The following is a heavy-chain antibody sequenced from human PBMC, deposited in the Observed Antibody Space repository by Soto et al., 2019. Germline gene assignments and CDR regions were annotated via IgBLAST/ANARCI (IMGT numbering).Heavy chain of an antibody. D-gene: IGHD3-22*01. CDR1: GYTFTDYY. V-gene: IGHV1-2*04. J-gene: IGHJ4*02. CDR2: INPSSGGT. Sequence: QVQLVQSGAEVKKPGASVKVSCKASGYTFTDYYLHWVRQAPGQGLEWMGWINPSSGGTIYSQKFQGWVSMTRNASICTAYMELSRLRSDDTGIYYCAKEGMYYDDTDYNYWGQGTLVTVSS. CDR3: AKEGMYYDDTDYNY.